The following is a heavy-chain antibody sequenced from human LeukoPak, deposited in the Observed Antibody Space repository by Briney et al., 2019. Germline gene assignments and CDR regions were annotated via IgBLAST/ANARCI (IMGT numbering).Heavy chain of an antibody. CDR2: ISTSGNT. CDR3: ARDSRYYDFWSGYLDY. CDR1: SRFISNYY. V-gene: IGHV4-4*07. J-gene: IGHJ4*02. Sequence: PSETLSLTCSVSSRFISNYYWSWIRQPAGKGLEWIGRISTSGNTNYSPSLKSRVTMSVDTSNNQFFLNLKSVTAADTAVYYCARDSRYYDFWSGYLDYWGQGALVTVSS. D-gene: IGHD3-3*01.